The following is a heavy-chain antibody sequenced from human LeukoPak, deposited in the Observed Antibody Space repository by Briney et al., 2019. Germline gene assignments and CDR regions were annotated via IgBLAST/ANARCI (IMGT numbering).Heavy chain of an antibody. CDR3: ARESPHTFYFDY. CDR1: GYSFTTYH. CDR2: IKDSGTT. V-gene: IGHV1-46*01. J-gene: IGHJ4*02. D-gene: IGHD3-16*01. Sequence: ASVKVSCKASGYSFTTYHIHWVRQAPGQGLEWMGIIKDSGTTIYPQKFQGRVTMTRVTSTSTVYMEVSSLRSEDTAVYYCARESPHTFYFDYWGQGTLVTVSS.